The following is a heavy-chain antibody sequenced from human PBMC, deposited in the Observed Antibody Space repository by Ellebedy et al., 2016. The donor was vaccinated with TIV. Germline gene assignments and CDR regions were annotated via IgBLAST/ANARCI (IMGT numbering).Heavy chain of an antibody. CDR1: GFTFSSYW. J-gene: IGHJ6*02. Sequence: GGSLRLXXAASGFTFSSYWMHWVRQAPGKGLVWVSRINSDGSSTSYADSVKGRFTISRDNAKNTLYLQMNSLRAEDTAVYYCARGEVLRYFDWLQNYYYGMDVWGQGTTVTVSS. CDR2: INSDGSST. CDR3: ARGEVLRYFDWLQNYYYGMDV. V-gene: IGHV3-74*01. D-gene: IGHD3-9*01.